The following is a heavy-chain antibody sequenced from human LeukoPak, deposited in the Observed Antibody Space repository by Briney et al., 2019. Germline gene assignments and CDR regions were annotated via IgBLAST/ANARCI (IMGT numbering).Heavy chain of an antibody. D-gene: IGHD6-19*01. V-gene: IGHV4-59*01. CDR1: GGTMSGYY. J-gene: IGHJ4*02. Sequence: PSETLSLTCTASGGTMSGYYWTWLRQPPGKGLEWIGYIYYSGGTNYNPSLKSRVTISIDTSKNHLSLRLNSVTAADTAVYYCARRGWNFDLWGQGTLVTVSS. CDR2: IYYSGGT. CDR3: ARRGWNFDL.